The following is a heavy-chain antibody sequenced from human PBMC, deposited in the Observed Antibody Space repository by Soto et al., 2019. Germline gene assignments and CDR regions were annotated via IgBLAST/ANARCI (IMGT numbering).Heavy chain of an antibody. CDR2: IDHNGVA. V-gene: IGHV4-4*02. CDR1: GDSISSSKW. Sequence: SETLSLTCTVSGDSISSSKWWTWVRQTPGNGLEWIGKIDHNGVANYNPSLEGRVTISKDISKNQISLKVTSVTAADSAVYYCARMNRDYYYYGMDVWGQGATVTVSS. J-gene: IGHJ6*02. CDR3: ARMNRDYYYYGMDV.